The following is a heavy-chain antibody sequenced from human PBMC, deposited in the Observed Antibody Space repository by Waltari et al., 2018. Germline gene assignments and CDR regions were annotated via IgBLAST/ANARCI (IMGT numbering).Heavy chain of an antibody. D-gene: IGHD2-2*01. J-gene: IGHJ4*02. V-gene: IGHV5-51*03. CDR1: GYSFTSYW. CDR2: NYPGESDT. Sequence: EVQLVQSGAEVKKPGESLKISCKGSGYSFTSYWIGWVRQMPGKGLEWMGINYPGESDTRYSPSFQGQGTSSADKSISTAYLQLSSLKASDTAMYYCARPASFRDGYQQDYWGQGTLVTVSS. CDR3: ARPASFRDGYQQDY.